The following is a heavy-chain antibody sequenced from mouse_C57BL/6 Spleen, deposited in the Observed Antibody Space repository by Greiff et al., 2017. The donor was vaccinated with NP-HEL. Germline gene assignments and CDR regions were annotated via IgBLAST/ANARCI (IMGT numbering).Heavy chain of an antibody. D-gene: IGHD1-1*01. CDR1: GYSFTGYY. Sequence: EVQLQQSGPELVKPGASVKISCKASGYSFTGYYMNWVKQSPEKSLEWIGEINPSTGGTTYNQKFKAKATLTVDKSSSTAYMQLKSLTSEYSAVYYCASRIITTVGYLYFDVWGTGTTVTVSS. CDR2: INPSTGGT. J-gene: IGHJ1*03. V-gene: IGHV1-42*01. CDR3: ASRIITTVGYLYFDV.